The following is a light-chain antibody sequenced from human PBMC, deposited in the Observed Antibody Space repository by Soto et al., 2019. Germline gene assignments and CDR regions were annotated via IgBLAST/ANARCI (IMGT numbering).Light chain of an antibody. J-gene: IGKJ1*01. CDR2: AAS. V-gene: IGKV3-11*01. Sequence: EIVLTQSPATLSSSPGERSTLSCRASQSVGSSLAWYQQKLGQXPRXXIYAASDRATGIPGRFSGSGSGTDFTIINSSLEPEDFEFYDCQQGNTWPWTFGQGTKVDI. CDR1: QSVGSS. CDR3: QQGNTWPWT.